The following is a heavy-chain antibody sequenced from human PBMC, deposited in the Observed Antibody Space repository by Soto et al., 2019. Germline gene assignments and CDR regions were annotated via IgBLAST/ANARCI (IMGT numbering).Heavy chain of an antibody. J-gene: IGHJ3*02. D-gene: IGHD5-12*01. CDR2: ISPGSTTI. CDR1: GFTFSTYS. V-gene: IGHV3-48*02. Sequence: EVQLVESGGGLVQPGGSLRLSCVASGFTFSTYSMDWVLQAPGKGLEWVAYISPGSTTIYYADSVKDRITISIDNAKKSLYLQINSLRDEDTSVYYCATDRVNIRGAFDIWGQGTMVTVSS. CDR3: ATDRVNIRGAFDI.